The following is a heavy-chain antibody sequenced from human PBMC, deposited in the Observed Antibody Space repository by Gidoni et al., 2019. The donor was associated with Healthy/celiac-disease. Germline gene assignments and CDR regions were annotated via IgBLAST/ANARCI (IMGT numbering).Heavy chain of an antibody. Sequence: QVTLKESGPALVKPTQTLTLTCTFSGFSLSTSGMRVSWIRQPPGKALEWLARIDWDDDKFYSTSLKTRLTISKDTSKNQVVLTMTNMDPVDTATYYCARNGGSYYYFDYWGQGTLVTVSS. CDR3: ARNGGSYYYFDY. CDR1: GFSLSTSGMR. CDR2: IDWDDDK. V-gene: IGHV2-70*04. J-gene: IGHJ4*02. D-gene: IGHD1-26*01.